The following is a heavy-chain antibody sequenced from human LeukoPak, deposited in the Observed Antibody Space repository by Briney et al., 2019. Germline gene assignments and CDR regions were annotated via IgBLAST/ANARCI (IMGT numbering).Heavy chain of an antibody. CDR2: ISSSSSYT. Sequence: GGSLRLSCAASGFTFSSYSMKWVRQAPGKGLEWVSSISSSSSYTYYADSVKGRFTISRDNAKNSLYLQMNSLRAEDTAVYYCARVIQTFYYDSSGYYSSASNDFWGQGTLVTVSS. V-gene: IGHV3-21*01. J-gene: IGHJ4*02. CDR1: GFTFSSYS. CDR3: ARVIQTFYYDSSGYYSSASNDF. D-gene: IGHD3-22*01.